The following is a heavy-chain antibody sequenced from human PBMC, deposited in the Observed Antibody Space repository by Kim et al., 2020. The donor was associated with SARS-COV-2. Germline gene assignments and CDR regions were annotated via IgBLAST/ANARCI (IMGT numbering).Heavy chain of an antibody. CDR1: GFTLTDYY. CDR3: AREVQHSNSYDC. Sequence: ASVKVSCKASGFTLTDYYMHWVRQAPGQGLEWIGWINPDSGGTNCAQKFQGRVTVTRDTSINTAYMELSRLTSDDTAAYFCAREVQHSNSYDCWGQGTLV. D-gene: IGHD2-21*01. V-gene: IGHV1-2*02. J-gene: IGHJ5*01. CDR2: INPDSGGT.